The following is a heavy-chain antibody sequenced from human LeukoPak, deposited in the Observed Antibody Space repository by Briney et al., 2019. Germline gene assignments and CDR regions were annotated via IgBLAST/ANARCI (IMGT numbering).Heavy chain of an antibody. CDR2: IYSNGDT. CDR3: ASYSSGWYGD. CDR1: GGSISSGPYY. Sequence: SETLSLTCTVSGGSISSGPYYWNWIRQPAGKGLEWIGRIYSNGDTDYHPSLKSRVTISLDTPKNQLSLRLSSVTAADTAVYYCASYSSGWYGDWGQGTLVTVSS. V-gene: IGHV4-61*02. J-gene: IGHJ4*02. D-gene: IGHD6-19*01.